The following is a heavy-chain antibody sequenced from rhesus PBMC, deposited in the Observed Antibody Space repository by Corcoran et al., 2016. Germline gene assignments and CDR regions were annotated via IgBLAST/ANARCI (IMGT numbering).Heavy chain of an antibody. Sequence: QLQLQESGPGLVKPSEPLSLTCAVSGGSISGGYGWSWIRQPPGKGLEWIGHIFGILWSTYYNPSLKSRVTISPDTSKNNCSLKLSSVTAADTAVYYCARESSSGHYFDYWGQGVLVTVSS. CDR3: ARESSSGHYFDY. V-gene: IGHV4S7*01. CDR1: GGSISGGYG. D-gene: IGHD6-31*01. CDR2: IFGILWST. J-gene: IGHJ4*01.